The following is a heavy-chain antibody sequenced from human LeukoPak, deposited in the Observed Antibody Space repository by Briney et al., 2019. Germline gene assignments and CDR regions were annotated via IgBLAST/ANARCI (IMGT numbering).Heavy chain of an antibody. J-gene: IGHJ4*02. D-gene: IGHD2-15*01. CDR2: IEQDGSDN. Sequence: AGGSLRLSCAASGFTFSSHWMTWVRQAPGKGLEWVANIEQDGSDNYHLGSVMGRFTISRDNAKNSLYLQMNSLRAEDTAVYYCARDRGYCSGGTCRIQYFDYWGQGTLVTVSS. V-gene: IGHV3-7*04. CDR3: ARDRGYCSGGTCRIQYFDY. CDR1: GFTFSSHW.